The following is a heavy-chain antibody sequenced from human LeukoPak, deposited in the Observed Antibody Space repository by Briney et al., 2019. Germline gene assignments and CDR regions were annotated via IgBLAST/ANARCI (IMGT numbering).Heavy chain of an antibody. D-gene: IGHD3-10*01. V-gene: IGHV3-21*01. Sequence: GGSLRLSCEGSGFTFGSYTINWVRQAPGKGPEWVSSISPSGSSTWNADSARGRFSISRDNAKNSVYLQMNSLRVEDTALYFCVRDFLGESAAGGYWGQGTLVTVSS. CDR3: VRDFLGESAAGGY. CDR1: GFTFGSYT. CDR2: ISPSGSST. J-gene: IGHJ4*02.